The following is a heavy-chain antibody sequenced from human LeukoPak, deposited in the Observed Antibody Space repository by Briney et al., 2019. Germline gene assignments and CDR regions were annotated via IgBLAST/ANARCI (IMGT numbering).Heavy chain of an antibody. D-gene: IGHD3-9*01. CDR2: TRDSANSYTT. Sequence: LSLTCTVSGGSISSGDYYWSWIRQAPGKGLEWIGRTRDSANSYTTEYAASVRGRFTISRDDSGNSLYLQMNSLRAEDTAVYYCARAHHIYDREGGGDAFDIWGQGTMVTVSS. V-gene: IGHV3-72*01. CDR3: ARAHHIYDREGGGDAFDI. CDR1: GGSISSGDYY. J-gene: IGHJ3*02.